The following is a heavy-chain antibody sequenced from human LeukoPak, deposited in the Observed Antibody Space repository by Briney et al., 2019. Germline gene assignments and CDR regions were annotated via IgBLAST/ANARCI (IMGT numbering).Heavy chain of an antibody. J-gene: IGHJ4*02. CDR3: AKDLPPWAVTNYFDY. D-gene: IGHD4-17*01. V-gene: IGHV3-23*01. Sequence: GGSLRLSCAGSGFTFSSYWMSWVRQAPGKGLEWVSAISGSGGSTYYADSVKGRFTISRDNSKNTLYLQMNSLRAEDTAVYYCAKDLPPWAVTNYFDYWGQGTLVTVSS. CDR1: GFTFSSYW. CDR2: ISGSGGST.